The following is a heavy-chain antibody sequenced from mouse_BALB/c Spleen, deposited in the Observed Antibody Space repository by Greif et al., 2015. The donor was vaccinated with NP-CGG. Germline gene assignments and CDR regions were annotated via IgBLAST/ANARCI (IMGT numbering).Heavy chain of an antibody. CDR1: GFNINDTY. Sequence: VQLQQSGAELVKPGASGKVSCTASGFNINDTYMHWVKQRPEQGLEWIGRIDPANGNTKYDPKFQGKATISADTASMTGDLPLSSLTSEDTAVYCCAGTCVDDWGQVTTLTVSA. D-gene: IGHD3-3*01. CDR3: AGTCVDD. J-gene: IGHJ2*01. CDR2: IDPANGNT. V-gene: IGHV14-3*02.